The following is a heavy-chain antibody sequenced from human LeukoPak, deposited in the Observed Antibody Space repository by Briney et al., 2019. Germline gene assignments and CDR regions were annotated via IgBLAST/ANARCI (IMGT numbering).Heavy chain of an antibody. CDR3: STGDDSSGYYSE. CDR1: GGTFSSYA. D-gene: IGHD3-22*01. V-gene: IGHV1-69*05. J-gene: IGHJ4*02. CDR2: IIPIFGTA. Sequence: ASVKVSCKASGGTFSSYAISWVRQAPGQGLEWMGGIIPIFGTANYAQKFQGRVTITTDESTSTAYMELSSLRSEDTAVYYCSTGDDSSGYYSEWGQGTLVTVSS.